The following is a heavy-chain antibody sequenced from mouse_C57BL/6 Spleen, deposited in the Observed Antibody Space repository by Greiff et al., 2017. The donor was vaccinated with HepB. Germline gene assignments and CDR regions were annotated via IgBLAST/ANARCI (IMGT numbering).Heavy chain of an antibody. CDR1: GYTFTSYW. D-gene: IGHD1-1*01. Sequence: QVQLKQSGAELVMPGASVKLSCKASGYTFTSYWMHWVKQRPGQGLEWIGEIDPSDSYTNYNQKFKGKSTLTVDKSSSTAYMQLSSLTSEDSAVYYCARRGNYWYFDVWGTGTTVTVAS. J-gene: IGHJ1*03. V-gene: IGHV1-69*01. CDR2: IDPSDSYT. CDR3: ARRGNYWYFDV.